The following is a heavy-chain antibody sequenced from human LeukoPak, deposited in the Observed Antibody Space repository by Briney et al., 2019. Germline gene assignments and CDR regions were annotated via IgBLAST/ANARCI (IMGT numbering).Heavy chain of an antibody. CDR3: ARSRPIVPAKVNWFDP. J-gene: IGHJ5*02. CDR2: INPNSGGT. CDR1: GYTFTGYY. Sequence: ASVKVSCKASGYTFTGYYMHWVRQAPGQGLEWMGRINPNSGGTNYAQKFQGRVTVTRDTSISTAYMERSRLRSDDTAVYYCARSRPIVPAKVNWFDPWGQGTLVTVSS. V-gene: IGHV1-2*06. D-gene: IGHD2-2*01.